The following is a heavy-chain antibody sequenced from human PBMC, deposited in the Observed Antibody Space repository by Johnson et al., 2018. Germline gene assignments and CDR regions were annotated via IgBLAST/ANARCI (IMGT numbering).Heavy chain of an antibody. CDR1: GGTFSSYA. J-gene: IGHJ1*01. CDR3: AGGLMITFGTDESFQH. V-gene: IGHV1-69*01. CDR2: IIPLFGTA. D-gene: IGHD3-16*01. Sequence: QVQLVESGAEVKKPGSSVKVSCKASGGTFSSYAISWVRQAPGQGLEWMGGIIPLFGTANYAQKFQGRVTITADESTSTAYMELSSLRSEDTAVYYCAGGLMITFGTDESFQHGGQGTLVTVSS.